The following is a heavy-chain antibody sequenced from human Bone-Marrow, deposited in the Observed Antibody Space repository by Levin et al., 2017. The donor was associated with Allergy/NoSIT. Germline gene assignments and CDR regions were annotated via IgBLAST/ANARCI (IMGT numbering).Heavy chain of an antibody. D-gene: IGHD6-13*01. CDR1: GFTFSSYA. CDR3: AKRSDGPSSWQDY. Sequence: GESLKISCAASGFTFSSYAMSWVRPAPGKGLEWVSAISGSGGSTYYADSVKGRFTISRDNSKNTLYLQMNSLRAEDTAVYYCAKRSDGPSSWQDYWGQGTLVTVSS. V-gene: IGHV3-23*01. J-gene: IGHJ4*02. CDR2: ISGSGGST.